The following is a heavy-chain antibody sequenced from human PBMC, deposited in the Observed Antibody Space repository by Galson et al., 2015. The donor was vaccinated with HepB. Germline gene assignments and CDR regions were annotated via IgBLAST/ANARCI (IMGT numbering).Heavy chain of an antibody. D-gene: IGHD6-19*01. CDR2: IRYDGSNK. J-gene: IGHJ5*02. CDR1: GFTFSSYG. CDR3: AKDGGIAVAGGFDP. V-gene: IGHV3-30*02. Sequence: SLRLSCAASGFTFSSYGMHWVRQAPGKGLEWVAFIRYDGSNKYYADSVKGRFTISRDNSKNTLYLQMNSLRAEDTAVYYCAKDGGIAVAGGFDPWGQGTLVTVSS.